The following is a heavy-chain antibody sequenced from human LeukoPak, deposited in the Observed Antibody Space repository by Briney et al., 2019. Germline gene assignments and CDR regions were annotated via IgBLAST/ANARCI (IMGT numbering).Heavy chain of an antibody. J-gene: IGHJ4*02. CDR2: ISGSGGTT. CDR3: AKREPALWFGELSTHNYFDY. V-gene: IGHV3-23*01. Sequence: GGSLRLSCAASGFTFSNYAMNWVRQAPGKGLEWVSAISGSGGTTNYADSVKGRFTISRDNSKNTLYLQMNSLRAEDTAVYYCAKREPALWFGELSTHNYFDYWGQGTLVTVSS. D-gene: IGHD3-10*01. CDR1: GFTFSNYA.